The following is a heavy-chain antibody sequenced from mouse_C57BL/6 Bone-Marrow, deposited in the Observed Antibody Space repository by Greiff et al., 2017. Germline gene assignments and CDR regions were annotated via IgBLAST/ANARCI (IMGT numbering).Heavy chain of an antibody. D-gene: IGHD1-1*01. CDR2: ISDGGSYT. CDR3: ARDLVARGDY. J-gene: IGHJ2*01. V-gene: IGHV5-4*01. CDR1: GFTFSSYA. Sequence: EVQLVESGGGLVKPGGSLKLSCAASGFTFSSYAMSWVRQTPEKRLEWVATISDGGSYTYYPDNVKGRFTISRDNAKNNLYLQMSHLKSEDTAMYYCARDLVARGDYWGQGTTLTVSS.